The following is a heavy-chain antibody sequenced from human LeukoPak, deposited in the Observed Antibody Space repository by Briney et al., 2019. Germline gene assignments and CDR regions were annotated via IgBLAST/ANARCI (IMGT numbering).Heavy chain of an antibody. J-gene: IGHJ5*02. CDR2: IYYSGST. CDR3: ARVNDGAYCGGDCYWFDP. CDR1: GGSISSYY. Sequence: SETLSLTCTVSGGSISSYYWSWIRQPPGKGLEWIGYIYYSGSTNYNPSLKSRVTIPVDTSKNQFSLKLSSVTAADTAVYYCARVNDGAYCGGDCYWFDPWGQGTLVTVSS. V-gene: IGHV4-59*01. D-gene: IGHD2-21*02.